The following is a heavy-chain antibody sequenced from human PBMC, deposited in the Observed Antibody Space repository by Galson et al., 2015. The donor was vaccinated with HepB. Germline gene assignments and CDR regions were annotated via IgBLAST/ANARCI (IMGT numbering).Heavy chain of an antibody. CDR3: ASHRGDGDYEGTGDAFDI. D-gene: IGHD4-17*01. CDR1: GYSFTSYW. V-gene: IGHV5-10-1*01. Sequence: QSGAEVKKPGESLRISCKGSGYSFTSYWISWVRQMPGKGLEWMGRIDPSDSYTNYSPSFQGHVTISADKSISTAYLQWSSLKASDTAMYYCASHRGDGDYEGTGDAFDIWGQGAMVTVSS. CDR2: IDPSDSYT. J-gene: IGHJ3*02.